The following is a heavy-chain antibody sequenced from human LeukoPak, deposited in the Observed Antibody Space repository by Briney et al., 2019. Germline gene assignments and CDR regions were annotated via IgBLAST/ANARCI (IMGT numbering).Heavy chain of an antibody. CDR2: ISYDGSNK. J-gene: IGHJ4*02. V-gene: IGHV3-30-3*01. D-gene: IGHD5-18*01. CDR3: ARVAYSYGRKFFDY. Sequence: PGRSLRLSCAASGFTFSSYAMHWVRQAPGKGLEWVAVISYDGSNKYYADSVKGRFTISRDNSKNTLYLQMNSLRAEDTAVYYCARVAYSYGRKFFDYWGQGTLVTVSS. CDR1: GFTFSSYA.